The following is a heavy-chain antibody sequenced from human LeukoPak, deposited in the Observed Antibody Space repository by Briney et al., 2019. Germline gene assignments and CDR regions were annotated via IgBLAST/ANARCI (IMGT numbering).Heavy chain of an antibody. CDR2: VKQDGADK. D-gene: IGHD3-10*01. V-gene: IGHV3-7*01. J-gene: IGHJ3*02. CDR1: GFTFSDFW. CDR3: ASPGPLGGSGSYDDAFDI. Sequence: PGGSLRLSCAASGFTFSDFWMNWVRQAPGKGLEWVASVKQDGADKYYVDSVKGRFTISRDNAKNSLYLQMNSLRAEDTAVYYCASPGPLGGSGSYDDAFDIWGQGTMVTVSS.